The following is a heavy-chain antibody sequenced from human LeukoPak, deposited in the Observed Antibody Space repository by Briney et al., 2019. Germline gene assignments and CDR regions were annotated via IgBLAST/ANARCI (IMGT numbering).Heavy chain of an antibody. Sequence: PGGTLCLTCAVSGFSISSYCWSWIRQPPGKGLEWMGYIYYSGSTNYNHSPKSRVTISVETSKNQFSMKLSSVTAADTAVYYCARERRDGYNAGIDYWGQGTLVTVSS. CDR1: GFSISSYC. V-gene: IGHV4-59*01. D-gene: IGHD5-24*01. J-gene: IGHJ4*02. CDR3: ARERRDGYNAGIDY. CDR2: IYYSGST.